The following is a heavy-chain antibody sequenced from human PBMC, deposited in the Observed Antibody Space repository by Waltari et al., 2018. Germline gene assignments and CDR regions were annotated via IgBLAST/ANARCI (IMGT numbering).Heavy chain of an antibody. CDR1: GFTFSSYG. CDR3: AKAHTYYYDSSGYYSFDY. D-gene: IGHD3-22*01. Sequence: QVQLVESGGGVVQPGRSLRLSCAASGFTFSSYGMHWVRQAPGKGLEWVAVISYDGSNKYYAYSVKGLFTISRDNSKNTLYLQMNSLRAEDTAVYYCAKAHTYYYDSSGYYSFDYWGQGTLVTVSS. V-gene: IGHV3-30*18. CDR2: ISYDGSNK. J-gene: IGHJ4*02.